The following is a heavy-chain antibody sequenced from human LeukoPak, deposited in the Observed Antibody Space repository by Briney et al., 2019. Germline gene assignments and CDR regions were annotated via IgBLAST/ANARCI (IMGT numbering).Heavy chain of an antibody. CDR3: ARDPENVSGSHSHFDL. D-gene: IGHD1-26*01. CDR1: GFNFSSYE. J-gene: IGHJ2*01. Sequence: GGSLRLSCAASGFNFSSYEMNWVRQAPGRGLEWVSSSSTSSSYIYYADSVKGRFTISRDNAKNSLYLQMNSLRAEDTAVYYCARDPENVSGSHSHFDLWGRGTLVTVFS. CDR2: SSTSSSYI. V-gene: IGHV3-21*01.